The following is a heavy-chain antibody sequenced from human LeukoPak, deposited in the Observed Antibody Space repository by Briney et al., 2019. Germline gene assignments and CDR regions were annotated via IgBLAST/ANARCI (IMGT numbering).Heavy chain of an antibody. V-gene: IGHV4-59*01. D-gene: IGHD2-2*01. CDR3: ARGYCRGTSCNRYTFDM. CDR2: IYYSGST. CDR1: GFTFSSYA. Sequence: PGGSLRLSCAASGFTFSSYAMSWIRQSPGKGLEWIGYIYYSGSTNYNPSLKSRVTISVDTSKNQFSLKLSSVTAADTAVYYCARGYCRGTSCNRYTFDMWGQGTMVTVSS. J-gene: IGHJ3*02.